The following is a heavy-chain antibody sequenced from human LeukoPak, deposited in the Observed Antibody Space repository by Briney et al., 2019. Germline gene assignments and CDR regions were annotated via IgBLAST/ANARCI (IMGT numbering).Heavy chain of an antibody. Sequence: ASVKVSCKASGGTFISYAISWVRQAPGQGLEWMGRIIPILGIANYAQKFQGRVTITADKSTSTAYMELSSLRSEDTAVYYCARASPYYYDSSGRGSGYFDYWGQGTLVTVSS. V-gene: IGHV1-69*04. J-gene: IGHJ4*02. CDR2: IIPILGIA. CDR1: GGTFISYA. D-gene: IGHD3-22*01. CDR3: ARASPYYYDSSGRGSGYFDY.